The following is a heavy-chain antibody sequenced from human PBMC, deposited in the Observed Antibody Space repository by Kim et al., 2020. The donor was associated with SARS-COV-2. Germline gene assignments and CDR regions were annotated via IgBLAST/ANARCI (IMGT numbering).Heavy chain of an antibody. D-gene: IGHD5-12*01. CDR1: GFSLSTSGVG. CDR2: SYWDDDK. Sequence: SGPTLVKPTQTLTLTCTFSGFSLSTSGVGVGWIRQPPGKALEWLALSYWDDDKGHSPSLKSRLTITKDTSKNQVVHTMTNMDPRDPASYYFAHRGPEWLRFVCDPWGQGTLVTVSS. CDR3: AHRGPEWLRFVCDP. V-gene: IGHV2-5*02. J-gene: IGHJ5*02.